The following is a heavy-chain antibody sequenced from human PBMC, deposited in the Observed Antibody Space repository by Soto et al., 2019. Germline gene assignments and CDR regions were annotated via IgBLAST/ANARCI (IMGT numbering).Heavy chain of an antibody. J-gene: IGHJ5*02. CDR1: GFTFGDSY. CDR2: ISPGSRYP. CDR3: VRGGGGGLFDP. Sequence: GGSLRPSCAGSGFTFGDSYMSWIRQAPGKGLEWLSYISPGSRYPAYADSVKGRFTISRDNAKRSLYLQMMGLTAEDTAIYYCVRGGGGGLFDPWGQGTMVTVS. D-gene: IGHD2-15*01. V-gene: IGHV3-11*06.